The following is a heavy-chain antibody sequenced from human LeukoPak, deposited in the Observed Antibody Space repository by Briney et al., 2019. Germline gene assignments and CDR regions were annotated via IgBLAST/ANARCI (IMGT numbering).Heavy chain of an antibody. CDR2: IRYDGSNK. V-gene: IGHV3-30*02. J-gene: IGHJ4*02. CDR3: AKDTARPTSGAPGY. CDR1: RFTSSSYG. Sequence: GGSLRLSCAASRFTSSSYGMHWVRQAPGKGLEWVAFIRYDGSNKYYADSAKGRFTISRDNSKNTPYLQMNSLRAEDTAVYYCAKDTARPTSGAPGYWGQGTLVTVSS. D-gene: IGHD6-6*01.